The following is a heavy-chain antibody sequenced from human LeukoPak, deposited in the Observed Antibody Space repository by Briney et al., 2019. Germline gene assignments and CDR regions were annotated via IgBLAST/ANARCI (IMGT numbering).Heavy chain of an antibody. Sequence: SETLSLTCTVSGGSMTGHYWSWIRQPPGKGLEWIGYVYNSGSTNHSPSLKSRVTISVDTSKNQFSLNLTSVTAADTAVYYCARRVAPFTGKTIRGWFDTWGQGALVTVSS. D-gene: IGHD5-12*01. J-gene: IGHJ5*02. CDR3: ARRVAPFTGKTIRGWFDT. CDR1: GGSMTGHY. V-gene: IGHV4-59*08. CDR2: VYNSGST.